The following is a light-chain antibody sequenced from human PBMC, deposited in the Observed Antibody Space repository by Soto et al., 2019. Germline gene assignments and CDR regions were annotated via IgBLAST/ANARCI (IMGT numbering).Light chain of an antibody. J-gene: IGKJ4*01. Sequence: DIQITQSPSPLSASVGDRVTITCRASQSIIIWFAWYQQKPGEAAKHLIYKKSSLERGGPSWFSGSGSGTDLTLTISGLEPEDFALYYCQQYGVTSPNTFGGGTKVDIK. CDR3: QQYGVTSPNT. CDR2: KKS. V-gene: IGKV1-5*03. CDR1: QSIIIW.